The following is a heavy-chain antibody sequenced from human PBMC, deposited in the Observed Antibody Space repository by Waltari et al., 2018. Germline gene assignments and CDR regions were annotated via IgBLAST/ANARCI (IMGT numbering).Heavy chain of an antibody. CDR3: ARDVDWGVGALGY. CDR2: INSDGTNI. J-gene: IGHJ4*02. CDR1: GFTFSNYW. Sequence: EVQLVESGGGLVQPGGSLRLSCAASGFTFSNYWMPWVRQIPGKGLRWVSRINSDGTNIVYADSVRGRFTISKDNAKNTLYLQMNSLSAEDTAVYYCARDVDWGVGALGYWGQGTPVTVS. V-gene: IGHV3-74*01. D-gene: IGHD1-26*01.